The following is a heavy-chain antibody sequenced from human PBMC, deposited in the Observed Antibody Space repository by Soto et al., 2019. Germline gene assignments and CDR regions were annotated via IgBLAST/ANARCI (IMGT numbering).Heavy chain of an antibody. Sequence: GGSLRLSCAASGFTFSIYGMHWVRQAPGKGLEWMAVIWFDGSNNFYADSVRGRFTISRDNSKNTLFLQMNSLRAEDTAVYYCARVRRVANPYYYYYMDVWGKGTTVTVSS. CDR3: ARVRRVANPYYYYYMDV. CDR1: GFTFSIYG. D-gene: IGHD3-3*01. V-gene: IGHV3-33*01. CDR2: IWFDGSNN. J-gene: IGHJ6*03.